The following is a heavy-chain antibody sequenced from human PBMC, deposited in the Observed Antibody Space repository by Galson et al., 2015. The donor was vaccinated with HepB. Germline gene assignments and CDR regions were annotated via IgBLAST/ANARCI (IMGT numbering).Heavy chain of an antibody. CDR3: ARGLSGSNVVLPAAKRKHYYYMDV. CDR1: GGSFSDYH. J-gene: IGHJ6*03. CDR2: INHSEGI. V-gene: IGHV4-34*01. Sequence: SETLSLTCAVYGGSFSDYHWNWIRQPPGKGLEWIGEINHSEGIHYSPSLKSRLTISVDTSKNQFSLKLTSVTAADTAVYYCARGLSGSNVVLPAAKRKHYYYMDVWGKGTTVIVSS. D-gene: IGHD2-2*01.